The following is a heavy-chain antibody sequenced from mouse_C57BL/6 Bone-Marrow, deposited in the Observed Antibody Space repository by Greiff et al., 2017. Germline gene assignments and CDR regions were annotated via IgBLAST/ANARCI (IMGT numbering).Heavy chain of an antibody. CDR3: TRSLIYYGTNY. CDR2: IDPEDGET. V-gene: IGHV14-2*01. CDR1: GFNIKDYY. D-gene: IGHD1-1*01. J-gene: IGHJ2*01. Sequence: DVKLQESGAELVKPGASVKLSCTASGFNIKDYYIHWVKQRTEQGLEWIGRIDPEDGETKYAPKFQDKATITADTSSNTAYLQLSSLTSEDTAVYYCTRSLIYYGTNYWGQGTTLTVSS.